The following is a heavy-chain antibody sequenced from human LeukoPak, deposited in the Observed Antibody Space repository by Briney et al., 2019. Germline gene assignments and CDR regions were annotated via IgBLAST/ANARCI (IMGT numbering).Heavy chain of an antibody. Sequence: ASVKVSCKASGYTFTSYGISWVRQAPGQGLEWMGWINPNSGGTNYAQKFQGRVTMTRDTSISTAYMELSRLRSDDTAVYYCARDYGYAFDIWGQGTMVTVSS. D-gene: IGHD3-10*01. V-gene: IGHV1-2*02. J-gene: IGHJ3*02. CDR1: GYTFTSYG. CDR3: ARDYGYAFDI. CDR2: INPNSGGT.